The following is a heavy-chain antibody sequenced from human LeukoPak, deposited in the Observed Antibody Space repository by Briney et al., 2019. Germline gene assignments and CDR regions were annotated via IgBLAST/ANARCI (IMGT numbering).Heavy chain of an antibody. Sequence: GGSLRLSCAASGFTFSSYGMHWVRQAPGKGLEWVASINQDASEKFYVDSVKGRFTISRDNAKNSLYLQMNSLRVEDTAVYYCARGSSGRYFAFIAYWGQGILVTVSS. V-gene: IGHV3-7*01. CDR1: GFTFSSYG. J-gene: IGHJ4*02. CDR2: INQDASEK. D-gene: IGHD1-26*01. CDR3: ARGSSGRYFAFIAY.